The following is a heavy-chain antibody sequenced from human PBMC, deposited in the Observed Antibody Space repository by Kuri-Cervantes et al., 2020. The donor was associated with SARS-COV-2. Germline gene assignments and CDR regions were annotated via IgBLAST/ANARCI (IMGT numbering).Heavy chain of an antibody. Sequence: GESLKISCAASGFSLSRYTMNWVRQAPGKALEWVSSVSGSGSYIYYADSVKGRFTISKESGENSLYLQMNSLRAEDTAVYYCARGRQGLLWFGYQVDIWGQGTMVTVSS. CDR3: ARGRQGLLWFGYQVDI. CDR1: GFSLSRYT. D-gene: IGHD3-10*01. J-gene: IGHJ3*02. V-gene: IGHV3-21*01. CDR2: VSGSGSYI.